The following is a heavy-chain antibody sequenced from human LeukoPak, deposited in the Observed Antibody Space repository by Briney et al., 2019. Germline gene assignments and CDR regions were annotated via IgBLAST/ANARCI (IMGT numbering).Heavy chain of an antibody. J-gene: IGHJ6*02. CDR1: GGSISSYY. V-gene: IGHV4-59*08. D-gene: IGHD1-26*01. CDR3: ARHHGGSYQNHYYYYYGMDV. CDR2: IYYSGST. Sequence: PSETLSLTCTVSGGSISSYYWSWIRQPPGKGLEWIGYIYYSGSTNYNPSLKSRVTISVDTSKNQFSLKLSSVTAADTAVYYCARHHGGSYQNHYYYYYGMDVWGQGTTVTVSS.